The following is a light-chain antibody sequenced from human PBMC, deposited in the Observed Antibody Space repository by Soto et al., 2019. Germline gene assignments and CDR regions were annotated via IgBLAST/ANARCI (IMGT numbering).Light chain of an antibody. V-gene: IGLV1-40*01. CDR2: TNT. Sequence: QSVLAQPPSVSGAPGQRVIISCTGSSSNIGAGYDVHWYQQLPGTAPKLLIYTNTNRPSGVPDRFSGSKSGTSASLAITGLQADDEADYYCSTFAVSPVIFGGGTKVTVL. J-gene: IGLJ2*01. CDR3: STFAVSPVI. CDR1: SSNIGAGYD.